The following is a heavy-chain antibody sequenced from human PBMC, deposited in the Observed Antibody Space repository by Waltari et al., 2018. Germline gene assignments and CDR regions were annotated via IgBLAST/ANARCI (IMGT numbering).Heavy chain of an antibody. CDR1: GFTFSSYA. CDR2: ISYDGSNK. J-gene: IGHJ4*02. V-gene: IGHV3-30-3*01. Sequence: ESGGGVVQPGRSLRLSCAASGFTFSSYAMHWVRQAPGKGLEWVAVISYDGSNKYYADSVKGRFTISRDNSKNTLYLQMNSLRAEDTAVYYCARANGGATLGDDYWGQGTLVTVSS. D-gene: IGHD1-26*01. CDR3: ARANGGATLGDDY.